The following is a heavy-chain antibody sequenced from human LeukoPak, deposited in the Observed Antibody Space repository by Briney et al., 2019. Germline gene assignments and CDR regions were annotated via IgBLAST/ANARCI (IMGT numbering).Heavy chain of an antibody. CDR1: GGSMSSYY. CDR2: VYYSGST. D-gene: IGHD6-19*01. J-gene: IGHJ6*02. CDR3: ARTQGSGSDRFAMDV. V-gene: IGHV4-59*01. Sequence: SETLSLTCTVSGGSMSSYYWSWIRQSPGKGLEWIGYVYYSGSTTYNPSLKSRVTISVDTSENQFSLNMNFVTFADTAVYYCARTQGSGSDRFAMDVWGQGTTVTVSS.